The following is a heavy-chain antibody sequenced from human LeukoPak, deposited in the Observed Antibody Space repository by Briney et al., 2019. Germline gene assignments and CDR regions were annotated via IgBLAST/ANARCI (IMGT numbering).Heavy chain of an antibody. D-gene: IGHD2-2*01. Sequence: PGRSLRLSCAASGFTFSSYAIHWVRQAPGKGLEWVAVKSYDGSNKYYADSVKGRFTISRDNSKNTLYLQMNSLRAEDTAVYYCARRPAADYYYGMDVWGQGTTVTVSS. J-gene: IGHJ6*02. V-gene: IGHV3-30-3*01. CDR1: GFTFSSYA. CDR3: ARRPAADYYYGMDV. CDR2: KSYDGSNK.